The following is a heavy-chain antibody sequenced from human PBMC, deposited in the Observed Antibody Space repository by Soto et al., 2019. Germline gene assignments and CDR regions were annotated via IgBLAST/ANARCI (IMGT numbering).Heavy chain of an antibody. V-gene: IGHV3-30*18. J-gene: IGHJ5*02. CDR3: AKVPSSSWSYNWFDP. CDR2: ISYDGSNK. Sequence: VQLVESGGGVVQPGRSLRLSCAASGFTFSSYGMHWVRQAPGKGLEWVAVISYDGSNKYYADSVKGRFTISRDNSKNTLYLQMNSLRAEDTAVYYCAKVPSSSWSYNWFDPWGQGTLVTVSS. D-gene: IGHD6-13*01. CDR1: GFTFSSYG.